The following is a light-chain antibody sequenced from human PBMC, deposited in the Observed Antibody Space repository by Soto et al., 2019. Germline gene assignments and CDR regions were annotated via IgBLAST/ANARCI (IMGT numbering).Light chain of an antibody. J-gene: IGKJ5*01. CDR1: RSVDTD. Sequence: PGDSATLSCRASRSVDTDLAWYQQKPGRAPRLLVFATSARATGVPDRFRGSRSGTDFTLTISSLQPEDSAIYYCQQRSNWPPITFGQGTRLEIK. V-gene: IGKV3-11*01. CDR2: ATS. CDR3: QQRSNWPPIT.